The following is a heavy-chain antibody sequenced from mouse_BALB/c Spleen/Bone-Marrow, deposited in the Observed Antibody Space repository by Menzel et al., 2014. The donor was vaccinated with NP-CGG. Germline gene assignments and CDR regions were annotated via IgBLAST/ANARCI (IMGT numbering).Heavy chain of an antibody. CDR2: IYPGDGDT. Sequence: QVQLKESGAELARPGASVKLSCKASGYTFTSYWMHWVKQRPGQGLEWIGAIYPGDGDTRYTQKFKGKATLTADKSSSTAYMQLSSLASEDSAVYHCARWRYYFDYWGQGTTLTVSS. CDR1: GYTFTSYW. J-gene: IGHJ2*01. D-gene: IGHD2-3*01. V-gene: IGHV1-87*01. CDR3: ARWRYYFDY.